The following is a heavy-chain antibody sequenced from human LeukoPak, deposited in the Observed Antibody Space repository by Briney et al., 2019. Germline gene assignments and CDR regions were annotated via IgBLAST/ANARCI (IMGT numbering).Heavy chain of an antibody. V-gene: IGHV3-74*01. CDR1: GFTFSSYW. CDR3: AGHGY. CDR2: IKSDGSST. Sequence: GGSLRLSCAASGFTFSSYWMHWVRQVPGKGLEWVSRIKSDGSSTTYADSVQGRLTISRDNAKNTLYLQMNSLRVEDTAVYYCAGHGYWGQGTLVTVSS. J-gene: IGHJ4*02.